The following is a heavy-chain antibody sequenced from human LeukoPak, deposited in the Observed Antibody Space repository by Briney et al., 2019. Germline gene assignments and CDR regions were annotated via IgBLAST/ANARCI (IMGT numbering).Heavy chain of an antibody. J-gene: IGHJ4*02. Sequence: GGSLRLSCAASGFTFSSYSMNWVRQAPGKGLEWVSSISSSSYIYYADSVKGRFTISRDNAKNSLYLQMNSLRAEDTAVYYCARGGPDCSSTSCPFDYWGQGTLVTVSS. CDR3: ARGGPDCSSTSCPFDY. CDR1: GFTFSSYS. V-gene: IGHV3-21*01. CDR2: ISSSSYI. D-gene: IGHD2-2*01.